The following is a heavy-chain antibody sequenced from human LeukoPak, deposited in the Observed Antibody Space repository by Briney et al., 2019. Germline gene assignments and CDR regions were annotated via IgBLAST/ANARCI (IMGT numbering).Heavy chain of an antibody. CDR2: IYYSGST. CDR3: ARQRSQWLVPDYGMDV. V-gene: IGHV4-59*08. D-gene: IGHD6-19*01. CDR1: GGSISSCY. Sequence: SETLSLTCTVSGGSISSCYWSWIRQPPGKGLEWIGYIYYSGSTNYNPSLKSRVTISVDTSKNQFSLKLSSVTAADTAVYYCARQRSQWLVPDYGMDVWGQGTTVTVSS. J-gene: IGHJ6*02.